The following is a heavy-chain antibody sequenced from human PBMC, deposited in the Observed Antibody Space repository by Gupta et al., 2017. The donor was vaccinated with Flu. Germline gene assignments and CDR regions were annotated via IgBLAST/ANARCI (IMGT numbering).Heavy chain of an antibody. J-gene: IGHJ3*02. CDR3: ARRLGSTSWDDVFDI. CDR1: SHA. V-gene: IGHV1-3*04. CDR2: INTDNGNT. D-gene: IGHD2-2*01. Sequence: SHAIRVVRQAPGQRLEWMGWINTDNGNTKYSQKFQGRVTIIRDTSASTVYLELSSLTSEDTAIYYCARRLGSTSWDDVFDIWGQGTTVTVSS.